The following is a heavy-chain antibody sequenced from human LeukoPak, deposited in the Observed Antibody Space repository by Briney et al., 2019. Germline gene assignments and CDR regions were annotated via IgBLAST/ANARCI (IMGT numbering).Heavy chain of an antibody. CDR2: INHSGST. Sequence: SETLSLTCAVYGGSFSGYYWSWIRQPPGKGLEWIGDINHSGSTNYNPSLKSRVTISVDTSKNQFSLKLSSVTAADTAVYYCARGTPYYDFWSGYGYYFDYWGQGTLVTVSS. V-gene: IGHV4-34*01. CDR3: ARGTPYYDFWSGYGYYFDY. D-gene: IGHD3-3*01. J-gene: IGHJ4*02. CDR1: GGSFSGYY.